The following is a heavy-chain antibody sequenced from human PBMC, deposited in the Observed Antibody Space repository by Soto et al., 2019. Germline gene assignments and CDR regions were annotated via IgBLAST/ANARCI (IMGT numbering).Heavy chain of an antibody. V-gene: IGHV3-33*06. CDR3: AKVLYASESFDSEEAPYGMDV. CDR2: LWFDGSNE. Sequence: VGSLRLSCAASGFPFSRYDMHWVRQAPGKGLEWVAVLWFDGSNEYYADSVQGRFTISRDNSKNTLYLQMDSLRAEDTAVYYCAKVLYASESFDSEEAPYGMDVWGQGTTVTVSS. D-gene: IGHD3-10*01. CDR1: GFPFSRYD. J-gene: IGHJ6*02.